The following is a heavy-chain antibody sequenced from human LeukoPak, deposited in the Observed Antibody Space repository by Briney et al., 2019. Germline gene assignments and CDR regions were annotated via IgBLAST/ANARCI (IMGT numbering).Heavy chain of an antibody. V-gene: IGHV4-38-2*02. D-gene: IGHD5-18*01. CDR3: ASFDTAMVTLFDY. CDR1: GYSISSGYY. J-gene: IGHJ4*02. Sequence: SETLSLTCTVSGYSISSGYYWGWIRQPPGKGLEWIGSIYYSGSTYYNPSLKSRVTISVDTSKNQFSLKLSSVTAADTAVYYCASFDTAMVTLFDYWGQGTLVTVSS. CDR2: IYYSGST.